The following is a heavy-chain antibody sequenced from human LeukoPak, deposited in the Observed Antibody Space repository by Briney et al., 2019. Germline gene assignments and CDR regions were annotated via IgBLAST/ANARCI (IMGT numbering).Heavy chain of an antibody. CDR3: ARIGTEHYYMDV. D-gene: IGHD1-7*01. CDR2: IMQDGSEK. J-gene: IGHJ6*03. Sequence: GGSLRLSCAASGFTFNSHCMNWVRQAPGKGLEWVANIMQDGSEKYYRDSVEGRFTISRDNAKNSLYLQMNSLSADDTAVYYCARIGTEHYYMDVWGKGTTVTVSS. CDR1: GFTFNSHC. V-gene: IGHV3-7*01.